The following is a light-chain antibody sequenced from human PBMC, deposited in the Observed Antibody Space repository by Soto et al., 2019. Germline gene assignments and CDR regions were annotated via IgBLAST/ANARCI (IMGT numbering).Light chain of an antibody. V-gene: IGKV3-15*01. CDR3: QQYNVWPIT. CDR1: QSVSSN. Sequence: EIVMTQSPATLSVSPGERATLSCRASQSVSSNLAWYQQKPGQTPKLLIYVASTRATGIPARFSGSGSGTEFTLTISRLQSEDFAVYYCQQYNVWPITFGGGTKVECK. J-gene: IGKJ4*01. CDR2: VAS.